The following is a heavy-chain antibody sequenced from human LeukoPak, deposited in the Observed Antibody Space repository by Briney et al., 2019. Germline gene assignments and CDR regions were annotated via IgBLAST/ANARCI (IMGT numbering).Heavy chain of an antibody. D-gene: IGHD6-13*01. CDR3: ARVGASSWIRKQHAFDI. Sequence: SETLSLTCTVSGGSISSSSYYWGWIRQPPGKGLEWIGSIYYSGSTYYNPSLKSRVTISVDTSKNQFSLKLSSVTAADTAVYYCARVGASSWIRKQHAFDIWGQGTMVTVSS. V-gene: IGHV4-39*07. CDR1: GGSISSSSYY. CDR2: IYYSGST. J-gene: IGHJ3*02.